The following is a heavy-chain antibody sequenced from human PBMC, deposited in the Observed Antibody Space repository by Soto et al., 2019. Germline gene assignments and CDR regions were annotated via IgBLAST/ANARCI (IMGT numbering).Heavy chain of an antibody. CDR2: INPSGGST. CDR3: AREGCSGGSCYPDY. J-gene: IGHJ4*02. CDR1: GYSFTSYY. D-gene: IGHD2-15*01. Sequence: ASVKVSCKASGYSFTSYYMHLVRQAPGQGLEWMGIINPSGGSTSYAQKFQGRFTISRDNAKNSLYLQMNSLRAEDTAVYYCAREGCSGGSCYPDYWGQGTLVTVSS. V-gene: IGHV1-46*01.